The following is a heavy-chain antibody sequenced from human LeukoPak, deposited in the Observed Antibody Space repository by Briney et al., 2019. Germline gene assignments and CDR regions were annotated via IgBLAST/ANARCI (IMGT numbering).Heavy chain of an antibody. V-gene: IGHV4-59*01. CDR1: GGSISSYY. D-gene: IGHD1-26*01. J-gene: IGHJ3*02. Sequence: SETLSLTCTVSGGSISSYYWSWIRQPPGKGLEWIGYIYYSGSTNYNPSLKSRVTISVDTSKNQFSLKLSSVTAADTAVYYCARDRGSYPLGAFDIWRQATMVTVSS. CDR2: IYYSGST. CDR3: ARDRGSYPLGAFDI.